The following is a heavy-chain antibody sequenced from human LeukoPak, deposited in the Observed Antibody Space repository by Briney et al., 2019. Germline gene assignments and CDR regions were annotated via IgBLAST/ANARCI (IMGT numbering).Heavy chain of an antibody. CDR1: GFTFSSYA. Sequence: SGGSLRLSCAASGFTFSSYAMSWVRQAPGKGLEWVSAISGSGGSTYYADSVKGRFTISRDNSKNTLYLQMNSLRAEDTAVYYCAKESKQWLARYYYYYGMDVWGQGTTVTVSS. V-gene: IGHV3-23*01. CDR2: ISGSGGST. D-gene: IGHD6-19*01. J-gene: IGHJ6*02. CDR3: AKESKQWLARYYYYYGMDV.